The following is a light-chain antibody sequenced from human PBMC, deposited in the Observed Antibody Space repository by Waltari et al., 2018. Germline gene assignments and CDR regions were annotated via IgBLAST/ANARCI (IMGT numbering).Light chain of an antibody. CDR1: QSVSSN. V-gene: IGKV3-15*01. J-gene: IGKJ5*01. Sequence: EIVMTQSPATLSVSPGERATLSCRASQSVSSNLAWYQQKPDQAPRLLIYGASTRATGIPARFSGSGSGTEFTLTISSLQSEDFAVYYCQQHNNWPLTFGQGTRLEIK. CDR2: GAS. CDR3: QQHNNWPLT.